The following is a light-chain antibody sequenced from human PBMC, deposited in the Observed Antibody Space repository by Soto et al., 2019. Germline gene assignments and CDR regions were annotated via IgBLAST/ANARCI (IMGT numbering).Light chain of an antibody. Sequence: QPVLTQSPSASASLGASVKLTCTLSSGHSSYAIAWHQQQPEKGPRYLMKLNSDGRHTKGDEIPDRFSGSSSGAERYLTIYSLQSEDEADYYCQTWGTGIRVFGGGTQLTVL. CDR2: LNSDGRH. CDR3: QTWGTGIRV. CDR1: SGHSSYA. J-gene: IGLJ3*02. V-gene: IGLV4-69*01.